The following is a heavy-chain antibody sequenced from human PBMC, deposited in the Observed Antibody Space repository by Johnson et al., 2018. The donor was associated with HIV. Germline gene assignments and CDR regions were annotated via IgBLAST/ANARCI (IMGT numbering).Heavy chain of an antibody. Sequence: QVQLVESGGGVVQPGGSLRLSCAASGFTFSAYGMHWVRQAPGKGLEWLAVIWKDGRTKYYSDSVKGRFTISRDNSKSTLYVEMSSLRDEDSAVYYCARDGAYSYFAFDIWGQGTMVTVSS. J-gene: IGHJ3*02. CDR3: ARDGAYSYFAFDI. D-gene: IGHD5-12*01. V-gene: IGHV3-33*01. CDR1: GFTFSAYG. CDR2: IWKDGRTK.